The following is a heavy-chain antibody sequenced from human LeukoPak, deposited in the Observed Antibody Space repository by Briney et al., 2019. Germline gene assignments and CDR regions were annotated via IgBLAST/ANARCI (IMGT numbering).Heavy chain of an antibody. Sequence: SVKVSCKASGGTFSSYAISWVRQAPGQGLEWMGGIIPIFGTANYAQKFQGRVTITADKSTSTAYMELSSLRSEDTAVYYCVRGFGDKRAYYYMDVWGKGTTVTVSS. CDR1: GGTFSSYA. J-gene: IGHJ6*03. V-gene: IGHV1-69*06. CDR3: VRGFGDKRAYYYMDV. D-gene: IGHD3-10*01. CDR2: IIPIFGTA.